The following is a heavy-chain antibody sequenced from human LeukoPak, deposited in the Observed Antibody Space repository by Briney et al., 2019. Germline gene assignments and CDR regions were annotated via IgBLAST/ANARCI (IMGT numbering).Heavy chain of an antibody. J-gene: IGHJ4*02. CDR2: ISHSGNT. CDR1: GDSINKYF. V-gene: IGHV4-59*01. Sequence: SETLSLTCTVSGDSINKYFWSWLRQPPGKGLEWMGYISHSGNTNYNPSLKSRVTISLDKSNNQFSLRLSSVTAADTAVYYCARAGPENLNWRYYIDFWDQGILVTVSS. CDR3: ARAGPENLNWRYYIDF. D-gene: IGHD1-1*01.